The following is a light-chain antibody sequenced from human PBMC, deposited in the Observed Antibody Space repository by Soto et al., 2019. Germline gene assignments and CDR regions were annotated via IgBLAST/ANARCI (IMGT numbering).Light chain of an antibody. V-gene: IGKV3-15*01. CDR2: GAS. CDR3: QQYNSLPPLT. CDR1: QSVSSN. J-gene: IGKJ4*01. Sequence: EIVMTQSPATLSVSPGERATLSCRASQSVSSNLAWYQQKPGQAPRLLIYGASTRATGIPARFSGSGSGTEFTLTVNSLQSEDLAVYYCQQYNSLPPLTFGGGTKVEIK.